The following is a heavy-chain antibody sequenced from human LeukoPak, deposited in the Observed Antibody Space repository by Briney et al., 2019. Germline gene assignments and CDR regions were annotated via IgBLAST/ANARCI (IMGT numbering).Heavy chain of an antibody. V-gene: IGHV4-39*07. CDR3: ARDQYYDFWSGYYLRISDAFDN. J-gene: IGHJ3*02. CDR1: GGSISSSSYY. CDR2: IYYSGST. D-gene: IGHD3-3*01. Sequence: PSETLSLTCTVSGGSISSSSYYWGWIRQPPGKGLEWIGSIYYSGSTYYNPSLKSRVTISVDTSKNQFSLKLSSVTAADTAVYYCARDQYYDFWSGYYLRISDAFDNWGQGTMVTVSS.